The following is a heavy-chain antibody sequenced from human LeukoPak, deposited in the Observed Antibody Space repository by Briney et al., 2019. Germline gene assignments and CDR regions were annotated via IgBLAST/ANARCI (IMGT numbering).Heavy chain of an antibody. CDR3: ARLTETVMRTEWIWAFDI. CDR2: IYISGST. J-gene: IGHJ3*02. Sequence: SETLSLTCTVSGVSISSHYWGWIRQPAGKGLEWIGHIYISGSTNYNPSLKSRDSMSVDTSEKQFSLNLNSVTAADTAVYYCARLTETVMRTEWIWAFDIWGQGTLVTVSS. V-gene: IGHV4-4*07. D-gene: IGHD4-17*01. CDR1: GVSISSHY.